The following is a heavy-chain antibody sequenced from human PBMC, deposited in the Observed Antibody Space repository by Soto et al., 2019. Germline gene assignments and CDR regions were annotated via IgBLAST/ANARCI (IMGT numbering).Heavy chain of an antibody. J-gene: IGHJ6*01. CDR3: ARDAVVVVAEPKDYYY. D-gene: IGHD2-15*01. V-gene: IGHV3-21*01. CDR2: ISSSSSYI. Sequence: SSISSSSSYIYYADSVKGRFTISRDNAKNSLYLQMNSLRAEDTAVYYCARDAVVVVAEPKDYYY.